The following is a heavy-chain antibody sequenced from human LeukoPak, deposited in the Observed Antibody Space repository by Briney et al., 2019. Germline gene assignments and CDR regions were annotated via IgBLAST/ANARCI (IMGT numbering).Heavy chain of an antibody. CDR2: IYYSGSA. CDR3: ASRGGIAVAGRDYPGDAFDI. J-gene: IGHJ3*02. Sequence: SETLSLTCTVSGGSISSSSYYWGWIRQPPGKGLEWIGSIYYSGSAYYNPSLKSRVTISVDTSKNQFSLKLSSVTAADTAVYYCASRGGIAVAGRDYPGDAFDIWGQGTMVTVSS. V-gene: IGHV4-39*07. D-gene: IGHD6-19*01. CDR1: GGSISSSSYY.